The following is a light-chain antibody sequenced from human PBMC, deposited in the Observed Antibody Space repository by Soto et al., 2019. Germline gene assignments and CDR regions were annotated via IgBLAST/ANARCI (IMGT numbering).Light chain of an antibody. CDR1: SSDVGGYNY. J-gene: IGLJ2*01. Sequence: QSVLTQPASVSGSPGQSITISCTGTSSDVGGYNYVSWYQQHPGKAPKLMIYDVSNRPSGVSNRFSVSKSGNTASLTISGLEAEDEADYYCSSYTTSGSLVFGGGTKLTVL. V-gene: IGLV2-14*01. CDR2: DVS. CDR3: SSYTTSGSLV.